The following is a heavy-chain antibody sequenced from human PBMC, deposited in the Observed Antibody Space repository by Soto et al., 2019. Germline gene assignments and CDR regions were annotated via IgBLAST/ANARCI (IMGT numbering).Heavy chain of an antibody. Sequence: EVQLVESGGGLVNPGGSLRLSCTASGFSISTYSLQWVRQVPGKGLEWVSYISSGSTSIYYANSVKGRFTISRDNADNSLFLQMNSLRDEDTAVYYCAAWRPPSPYGWFYAMDVWGQGTTVSVSS. J-gene: IGHJ6*02. V-gene: IGHV3-48*02. D-gene: IGHD6-19*01. CDR3: AAWRPPSPYGWFYAMDV. CDR1: GFSISTYS. CDR2: ISSGSTSI.